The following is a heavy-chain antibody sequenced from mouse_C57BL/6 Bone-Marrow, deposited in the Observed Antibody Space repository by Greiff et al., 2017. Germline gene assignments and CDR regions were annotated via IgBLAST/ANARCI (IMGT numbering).Heavy chain of an antibody. CDR3: AITTVPYWYFDV. D-gene: IGHD1-1*01. Sequence: VQLKESGGGLVKPGGSLKLSCAASGFTFSDYGMHWVRQAPEKGLEWVAYISSCSSTIYYADTVKGRFTISRDNAKNLLFLQMTSLRSEDTAMYYCAITTVPYWYFDVWGTGTTVTVSS. CDR1: GFTFSDYG. J-gene: IGHJ1*03. V-gene: IGHV5-17*01. CDR2: ISSCSSTI.